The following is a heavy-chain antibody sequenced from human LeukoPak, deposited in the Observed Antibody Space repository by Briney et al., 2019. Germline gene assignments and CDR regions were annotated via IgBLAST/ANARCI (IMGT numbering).Heavy chain of an antibody. CDR2: ISSRSNYI. V-gene: IGHV3-21*01. CDR3: AGDLVLLWFGELSYYYGMDV. D-gene: IGHD3-10*01. Sequence: GGSLRLSCAATGFTFSCYRIHWVRQAPGKGLEWVSSISSRSNYIYYADSEKGRFTIPRDNAKNSLYLQMKSLSAEDTAVYYCAGDLVLLWFGELSYYYGMDVWGQGTTVTVS. CDR1: GFTFSCYR. J-gene: IGHJ6*02.